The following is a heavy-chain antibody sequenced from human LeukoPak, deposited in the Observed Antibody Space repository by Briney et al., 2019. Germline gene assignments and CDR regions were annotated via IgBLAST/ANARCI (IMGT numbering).Heavy chain of an antibody. Sequence: GGSLRLSCAASGFTFSSYVMSWVRQAPGKGLEWVSAISGGSDYTYNADSIKGRFTISRDNSKNTLYPQMNSLRAEDTAVYYCAKGSGSSRPYYFDYWGQGTLVTVSS. CDR1: GFTFSSYV. CDR2: ISGGSDYT. CDR3: AKGSGSSRPYYFDY. D-gene: IGHD3-10*01. J-gene: IGHJ4*02. V-gene: IGHV3-23*01.